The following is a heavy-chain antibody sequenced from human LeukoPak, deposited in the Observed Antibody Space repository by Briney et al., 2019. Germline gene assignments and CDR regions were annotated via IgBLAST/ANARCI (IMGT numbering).Heavy chain of an antibody. D-gene: IGHD6-19*01. V-gene: IGHV4-39*01. CDR2: IYYSGST. CDR1: GGSIGSSSYY. Sequence: SETLSLTCTVSGGSIGSSSYYWGWIRQPPGKGLEWIGSIYYSGSTYYNPSLKSRVTISVDTSKNQFSLKLSSVTAADTAVYYCARLAVAGIQIDYCGQGTLVTVSS. J-gene: IGHJ4*02. CDR3: ARLAVAGIQIDY.